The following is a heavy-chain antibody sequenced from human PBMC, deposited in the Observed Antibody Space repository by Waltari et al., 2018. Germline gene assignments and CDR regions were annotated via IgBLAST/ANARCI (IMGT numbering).Heavy chain of an antibody. D-gene: IGHD2-8*01. Sequence: VQLQQWGAGLLKPSETLSLTCAVYGGSFSSYEMNWVRQAPGKGLEWVSYISSSGSTRYYADSVKGRFTISRDNAKNSLYLQMNSLRAEDTAVYYCWMVYAIKIVATIEDYWGQGTLVTVSS. V-gene: IGHV3-48*03. J-gene: IGHJ4*02. CDR1: GGSFSSYE. CDR2: ISSSGSTR. CDR3: WMVYAIKIVATIEDY.